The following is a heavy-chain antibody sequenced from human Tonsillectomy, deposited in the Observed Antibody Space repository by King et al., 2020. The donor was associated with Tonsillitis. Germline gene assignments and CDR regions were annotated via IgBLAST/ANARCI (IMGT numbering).Heavy chain of an antibody. Sequence: QLVQSGAEVKKPGASVKVSCKASGYTFSGYYIHWVRQAPGQGLEWMGWSNPNSGGTTTAQNFQGRVTMTRDTSISTAYMELSRLRSDDTAVYYCARDGTVRSSAWYAGWGQGTLVTVSS. D-gene: IGHD6-19*01. J-gene: IGHJ4*02. CDR3: ARDGTVRSSAWYAG. CDR2: SNPNSGGT. V-gene: IGHV1-2*02. CDR1: GYTFSGYY.